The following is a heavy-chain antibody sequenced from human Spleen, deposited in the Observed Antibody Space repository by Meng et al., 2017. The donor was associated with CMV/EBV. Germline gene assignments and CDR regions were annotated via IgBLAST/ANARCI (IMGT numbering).Heavy chain of an antibody. V-gene: IGHV1-69*01. CDR2: IIPMLGTT. Sequence: KASGGAFSAYAFSWVRQAPGQGLEWMGGIIPMLGTTDYAQKFQGRVTITADQSTSTVYVALSTLRSDDTAVYFCARDLGDSSSFGYWGQGTLVTVSS. CDR3: ARDLGDSSSFGY. D-gene: IGHD6-6*01. J-gene: IGHJ4*02. CDR1: GGAFSAYA.